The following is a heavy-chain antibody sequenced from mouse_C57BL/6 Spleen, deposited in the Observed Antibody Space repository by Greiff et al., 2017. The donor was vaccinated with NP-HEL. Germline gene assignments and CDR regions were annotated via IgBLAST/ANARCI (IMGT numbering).Heavy chain of an antibody. CDR2: ISSGSSTI. J-gene: IGHJ4*01. CDR1: GFTFSDYG. V-gene: IGHV5-17*01. Sequence: EVKLVESGGGLVKPGGSLKLPCAASGFTFSDYGMHWVRQAPEKGLEWVAYISSGSSTIYYADTVKGRFTIFRDNAKNTLFLQMTSLRSEDTAMYYWARGSYAMDYWGQGTSVTVSS. CDR3: ARGSYAMDY.